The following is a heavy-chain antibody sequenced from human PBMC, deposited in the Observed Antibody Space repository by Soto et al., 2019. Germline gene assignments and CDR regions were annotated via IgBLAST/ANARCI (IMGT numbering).Heavy chain of an antibody. D-gene: IGHD6-13*01. Sequence: PSQTLSLTCAISGDSVSSNSAAWNWIRQSPSRGLEWLGRTYYRSKWYNDYAVSVKSRITINPDTSKNQFSLQLNSVTPEDTAVYYCARNHIAAAGTDYYYYMDVWGKGTTVTVSS. CDR2: TYYRSKWYN. V-gene: IGHV6-1*01. J-gene: IGHJ6*03. CDR1: GDSVSSNSAA. CDR3: ARNHIAAAGTDYYYYMDV.